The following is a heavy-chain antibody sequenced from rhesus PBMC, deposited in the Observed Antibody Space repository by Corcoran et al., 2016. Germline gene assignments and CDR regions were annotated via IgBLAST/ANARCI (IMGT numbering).Heavy chain of an antibody. CDR1: GFTFSSYG. CDR2: ISYTGKPI. D-gene: IGHD4-29*01. Sequence: EVQLVESGGGLVQPGGSLRLSCAASGFTFSSYGMSWVRQAPGKGLEWVSFISYTGKPIYSTDSVKGRFTSARANAKKSLFLQMNSLRAEDTAVYYCTRDSTTVATNFDYWGQGVLVTVSS. CDR3: TRDSTTVATNFDY. J-gene: IGHJ4*01. V-gene: IGHV3S16*01.